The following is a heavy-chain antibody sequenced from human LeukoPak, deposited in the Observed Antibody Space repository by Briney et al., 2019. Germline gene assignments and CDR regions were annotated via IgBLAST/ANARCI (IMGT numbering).Heavy chain of an antibody. J-gene: IGHJ6*03. D-gene: IGHD6-13*01. V-gene: IGHV3-48*03. CDR3: VRDPSYGSSWYYYMDV. CDR2: ISSSSFKI. CDR1: GFTFSNYA. Sequence: PGGSLRLSCAVSGFTFSNYAMSWVRQAPGKGLEWVSYISSSSFKIGYADSVKGRFTISRDNSKNSLYLQMDSLRVEDTAVYYCVRDPSYGSSWYYYMDVWGKGTTVTVSS.